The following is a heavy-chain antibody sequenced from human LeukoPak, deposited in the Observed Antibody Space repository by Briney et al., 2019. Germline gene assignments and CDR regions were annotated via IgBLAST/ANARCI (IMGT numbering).Heavy chain of an antibody. D-gene: IGHD3-10*01. J-gene: IGHJ5*02. CDR1: GXSISSYY. Sequence: SETLSLTCTVSGXSISSYYWSWIRQPAGKGLEWIGRIYTSGSTNYNPSLKSRVTMSVDTSKNQFSLRLSSVNAADTAVYFCAREGTSGGLNWLDPWGQGTLVTVSS. CDR3: AREGTSGGLNWLDP. CDR2: IYTSGST. V-gene: IGHV4-4*07.